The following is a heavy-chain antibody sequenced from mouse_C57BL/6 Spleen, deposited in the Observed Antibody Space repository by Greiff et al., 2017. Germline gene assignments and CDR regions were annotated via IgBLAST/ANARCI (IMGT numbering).Heavy chain of an antibody. V-gene: IGHV5-4*01. D-gene: IGHD1-1*01. Sequence: EVMLVESGGGLVKPGGSLKLSCAASGFTFSSYAMSWVRQTPEKRLEWVATISDGGSYTYYPDNVKGRFTISRDNAKNNLYLQMSHLKSEDTAMYYCAREVYYGSSYGAMDYWGQGTSVTVSS. CDR2: ISDGGSYT. CDR3: AREVYYGSSYGAMDY. J-gene: IGHJ4*01. CDR1: GFTFSSYA.